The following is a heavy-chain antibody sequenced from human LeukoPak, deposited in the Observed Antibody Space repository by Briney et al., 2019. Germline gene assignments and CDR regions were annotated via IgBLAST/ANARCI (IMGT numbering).Heavy chain of an antibody. J-gene: IGHJ4*02. CDR1: GGSISSSSYY. Sequence: SETLSLTCTVSGGSISSSSYYWGWIRQPPGKGLEWIGSIYYSGSTYYNPSLKSRVTISVDTSKNQFSLKLSSVTAADTAVYYCARGGLRYFDWLLYTHYFDYWGQGTLVTVSS. CDR2: IYYSGST. V-gene: IGHV4-39*01. CDR3: ARGGLRYFDWLLYTHYFDY. D-gene: IGHD3-9*01.